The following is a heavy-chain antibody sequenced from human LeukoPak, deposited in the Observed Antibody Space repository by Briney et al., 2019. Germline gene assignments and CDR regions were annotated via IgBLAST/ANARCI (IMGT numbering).Heavy chain of an antibody. J-gene: IGHJ4*02. Sequence: GGSLRLSCAASGFTVSSNYMSRVRQAPGKGLEWVSVIYSGGSTYYADSVKGRFTISRDNSKNTLYLQMNSLRAEDTAVYYCARVRRYYFDYWGQGTLVTVSS. CDR2: IYSGGST. V-gene: IGHV3-66*01. CDR1: GFTVSSNY. CDR3: ARVRRYYFDY.